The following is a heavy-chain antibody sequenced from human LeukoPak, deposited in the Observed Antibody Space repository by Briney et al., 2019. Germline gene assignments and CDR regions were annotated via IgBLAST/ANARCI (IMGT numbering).Heavy chain of an antibody. V-gene: IGHV4-39*01. CDR3: GRLFDS. CDR1: GGAIISDNFY. Sequence: SETLSLTCTVSGGAIISDNFYWGWVRQPPGKGLEWVGSINYSGTTCYNPSLRSRVSISVDTSRTQFFLTLNSVTAADTAVYYCGRLFDSWGQGILVTVSS. CDR2: INYSGTT. J-gene: IGHJ4*02.